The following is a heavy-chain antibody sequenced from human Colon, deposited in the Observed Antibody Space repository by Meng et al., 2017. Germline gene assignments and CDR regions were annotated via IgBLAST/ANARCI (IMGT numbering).Heavy chain of an antibody. CDR2: MFHSGTT. CDR3: ARLIAGWPFYFDY. CDR1: GGSVSSGSHY. V-gene: IGHV4-61*01. J-gene: IGHJ4*02. Sequence: QLQLQESGSGLVKPSQTLSLTCNVSGGSVSSGSHYWSWIRQPPGKGLEWIGYMFHSGTTKYNPSLKSRVSMSVDTTKNQFYLKLTSVTVADTAVFYCARLIAGWPFYFDYWGQGILVTVSS. D-gene: IGHD6-19*01.